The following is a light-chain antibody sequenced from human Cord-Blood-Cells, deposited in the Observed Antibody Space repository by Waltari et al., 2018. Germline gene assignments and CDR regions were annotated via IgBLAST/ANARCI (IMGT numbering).Light chain of an antibody. CDR2: GAS. CDR3: QQYCSSPTWT. CDR1: QSVSSSY. Sequence: EIVLTQSPGTLSLSPGERATLSCRASQSVSSSYLAWYQQKPGQAPRLLVYGASSRATAIPDRCSGSGSGTDFTLTISRLEPEDFALYYCQQYCSSPTWTFGQGTKVEIK. V-gene: IGKV3-20*01. J-gene: IGKJ1*01.